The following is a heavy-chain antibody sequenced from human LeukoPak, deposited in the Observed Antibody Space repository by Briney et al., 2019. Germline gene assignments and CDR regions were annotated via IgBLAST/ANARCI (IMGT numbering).Heavy chain of an antibody. CDR2: ISYDGSNK. Sequence: QPGGSLRLSCAASGFTFSSYGMHWVRQAPGKGLEWVAVISYDGSNKYYADSVKGRFTISRDNSKNTLYLQTNSLRAEDTAVYYCAKDLESAIDYWGQGTLVTVSS. CDR1: GFTFSSYG. CDR3: AKDLESAIDY. D-gene: IGHD3-3*01. V-gene: IGHV3-30*18. J-gene: IGHJ4*02.